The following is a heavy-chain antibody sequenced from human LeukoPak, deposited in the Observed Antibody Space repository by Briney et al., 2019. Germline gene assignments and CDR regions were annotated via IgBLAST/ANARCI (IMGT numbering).Heavy chain of an antibody. CDR3: ARSDNMERTRTLWFGESFNWFDP. CDR1: GYTFTSYY. CDR2: INPSGGST. J-gene: IGHJ5*02. D-gene: IGHD3-10*01. V-gene: IGHV1-46*01. Sequence: ASVKVSCKASGYTFTSYYMYWVRQTPGQGLEWMGIINPSGGSTSYAQKFQGRVTMTRDTSTSTVYMELSSLRSEDTAVYYCARSDNMERTRTLWFGESFNWFDPWGQGTLVTVSS.